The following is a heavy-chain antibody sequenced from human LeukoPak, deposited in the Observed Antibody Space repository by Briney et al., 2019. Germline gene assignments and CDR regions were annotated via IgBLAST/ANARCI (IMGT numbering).Heavy chain of an antibody. D-gene: IGHD3-22*01. CDR1: GYSFSSDYY. J-gene: IGHJ4*02. Sequence: SETLSLTCTVSGYSFSSDYYWGWIRQPPGKGLEWIGSIYYSGSTYYNPSLKSRVTISVDTSKNQFSLKLSSVTAADTAVYYCARLPYDSPDYWGQGTLVTVSS. V-gene: IGHV4-38-2*02. CDR2: IYYSGST. CDR3: ARLPYDSPDY.